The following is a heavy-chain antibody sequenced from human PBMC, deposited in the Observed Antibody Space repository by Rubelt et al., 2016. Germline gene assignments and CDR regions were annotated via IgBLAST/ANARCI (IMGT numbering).Heavy chain of an antibody. D-gene: IGHD2-2*01. CDR1: GYTFTSYG. Sequence: QVQLVQSGAEVKKPGASVKVSCKASGYTFTSYGISWVRQAPGQGLEWMGWISAYNDDTKYAQKLQGRVTMTTDTSTSTAYMELVSLRSDDTAMYFCARGYCSSANCLFTWFDPWGQGTLVTVSS. V-gene: IGHV1-18*01. CDR2: ISAYNDDT. CDR3: ARGYCSSANCLFTWFDP. J-gene: IGHJ5*02.